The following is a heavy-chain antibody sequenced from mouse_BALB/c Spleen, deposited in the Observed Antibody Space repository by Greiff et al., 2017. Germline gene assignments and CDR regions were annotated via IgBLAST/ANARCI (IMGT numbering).Heavy chain of an antibody. CDR3: ARDYGNTYAMDY. D-gene: IGHD2-1*01. CDR1: GFTFSSYA. Sequence: KLMESGGGLVKPGGSLKLSCAASGFTFSSYAMSWVRQTPEKRLEWVASISSGGSTYYPDSVKGRFTISRDNARNILYLQMSSLRSEDTAMYYCARDYGNTYAMDYWGQGTSVTVSS. CDR2: ISSGGST. V-gene: IGHV5-6-5*01. J-gene: IGHJ4*01.